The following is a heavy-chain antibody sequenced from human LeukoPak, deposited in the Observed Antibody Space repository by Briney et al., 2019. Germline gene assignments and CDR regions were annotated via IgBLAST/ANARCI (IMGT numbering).Heavy chain of an antibody. CDR2: ISSSSSTI. D-gene: IGHD3-22*01. Sequence: PGGSLRLSCAASGFTFSSYSMNWVRQAPGKGLEWVSYISSSSSTIYYADSVKGRFTISRDNAKNSLYLQMNSLRAKDTAVYYCARVGDSSGYYYVDYWGQGTLVTVSS. CDR3: ARVGDSSGYYYVDY. J-gene: IGHJ4*02. V-gene: IGHV3-48*01. CDR1: GFTFSSYS.